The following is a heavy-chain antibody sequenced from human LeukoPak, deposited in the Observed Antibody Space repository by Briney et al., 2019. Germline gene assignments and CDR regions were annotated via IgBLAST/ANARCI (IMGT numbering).Heavy chain of an antibody. CDR2: INPNSGGT. D-gene: IGHD3-22*01. J-gene: IGHJ4*02. V-gene: IGHV1-2*06. CDR1: GYTFTGYY. CDR3: ARGSTPERGSRRYYYDSSGYPFDY. Sequence: ASVKVSCKASGYTFTGYYMHWVRQAPGQGLEWMGRINPNSGGTNYAQKFQGRVTITTDESTSTAYMELSSLRSEDTAVYYCARGSTPERGSRRYYYDSSGYPFDYWGQGTLVTVSS.